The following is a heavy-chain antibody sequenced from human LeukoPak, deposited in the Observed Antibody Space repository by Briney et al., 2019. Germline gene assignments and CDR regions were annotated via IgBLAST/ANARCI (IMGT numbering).Heavy chain of an antibody. CDR1: GFTFRSYA. D-gene: IGHD3-10*01. CDR3: AKDGDYYGSGGFDY. Sequence: GGSLRLSCAACGFTFRSYAMSWVRQAPGKGLEWVSAISGSGGSTYYADSVKGRFTISRDNSKNTLYLQMNSLRAEDTAVYYCAKDGDYYGSGGFDYWGQGTLVTVSS. J-gene: IGHJ4*02. CDR2: ISGSGGST. V-gene: IGHV3-23*01.